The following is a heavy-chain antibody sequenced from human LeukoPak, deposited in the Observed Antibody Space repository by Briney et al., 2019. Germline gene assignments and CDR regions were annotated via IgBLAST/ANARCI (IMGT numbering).Heavy chain of an antibody. J-gene: IGHJ3*01. CDR3: AREGVQTTVDAFDV. V-gene: IGHV3-30*04. D-gene: IGHD4-17*01. CDR1: GFTPKIYP. CDR2: ISHDGSDK. Sequence: GGPLRPPCAPPGFTPKIYPMNWVRQAPGKGLEWLSVISHDGSDKNNADSVKGRFIISRDNSKNTIYLQLNSLRPEDTAMYYCAREGVQTTVDAFDVWGLGTMVIVSS.